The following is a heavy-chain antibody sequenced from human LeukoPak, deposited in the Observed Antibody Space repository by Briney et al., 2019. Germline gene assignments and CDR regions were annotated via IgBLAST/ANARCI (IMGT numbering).Heavy chain of an antibody. CDR2: IYTSGST. Sequence: SETLSLTCTVSGGSISSYYWSWIRQPAGKGLEWIGRIYTSGSTNYNPSLKSRVTMSVDTSKNQFSLKLSSVTAADTAVYYCARDLGSSWYLSAFDIWGQGTMVTVSS. CDR1: GGSISSYY. V-gene: IGHV4-4*07. CDR3: ARDLGSSWYLSAFDI. D-gene: IGHD6-13*01. J-gene: IGHJ3*02.